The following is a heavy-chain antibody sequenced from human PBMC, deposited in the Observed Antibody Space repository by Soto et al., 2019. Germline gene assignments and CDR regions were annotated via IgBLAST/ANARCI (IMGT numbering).Heavy chain of an antibody. Sequence: SETLSLTCIVSGGSISEKYWNWVRQPPGKGLEWIGLIFANGHTNYNPSLKSRVTMSVDASKNQFSLRLTSMTAADTAVYYCVASLAASGLNWLDPWGRGTLVTVSS. CDR2: IFANGHT. V-gene: IGHV4-4*07. D-gene: IGHD6-13*01. CDR3: VASLAASGLNWLDP. CDR1: GGSISEKY. J-gene: IGHJ5*02.